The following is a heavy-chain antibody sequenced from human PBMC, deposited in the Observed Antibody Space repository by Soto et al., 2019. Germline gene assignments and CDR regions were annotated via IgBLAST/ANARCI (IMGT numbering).Heavy chain of an antibody. V-gene: IGHV3-43*01. D-gene: IGHD3-10*01. Sequence: EVQLVESGGVVVQPGGSLRLSCAASGFTFDDYTMHWVRQAPGKGLEWVSLISWDGGSTYYADSVKGRFTISRDNNKNSLYLQMNSLRTEDNALYYCAKEGYYGSGSYFDYWGQGTLVTVSS. J-gene: IGHJ4*02. CDR2: ISWDGGST. CDR3: AKEGYYGSGSYFDY. CDR1: GFTFDDYT.